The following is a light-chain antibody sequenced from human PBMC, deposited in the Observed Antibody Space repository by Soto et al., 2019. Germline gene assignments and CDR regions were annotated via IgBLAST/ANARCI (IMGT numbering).Light chain of an antibody. CDR1: QSISSY. CDR2: AAS. CDR3: QQSYSTPFYT. Sequence: DIQMTQSPSSLSASVGDRVTITCRASQSISSYLNWYQQKPGKAPKLLIYAASSLQSGVPSRFSGSGSGTDFTLTISSLQPEDFATYYCQQSYSTPFYTFVQGTKLEIK. J-gene: IGKJ2*01. V-gene: IGKV1-39*01.